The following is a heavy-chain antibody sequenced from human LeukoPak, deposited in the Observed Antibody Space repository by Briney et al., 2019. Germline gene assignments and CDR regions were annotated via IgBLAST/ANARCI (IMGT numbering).Heavy chain of an antibody. CDR3: ATADIVVVVAATYFDY. Sequence: GASLKVSCKVSGYTLTALSMHWGRQAPGKGLEWRGGFDPEAGKTLSAQKFQGRVTLTEDTSTDRAYMELSSLRSEDTAVYYCATADIVVVVAATYFDYWGQGTLVTVSS. CDR1: GYTLTALS. D-gene: IGHD2-15*01. V-gene: IGHV1-24*01. CDR2: FDPEAGKT. J-gene: IGHJ4*02.